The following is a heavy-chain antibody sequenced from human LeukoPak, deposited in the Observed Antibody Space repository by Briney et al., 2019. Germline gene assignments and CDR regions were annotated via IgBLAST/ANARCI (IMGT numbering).Heavy chain of an antibody. CDR1: GGSFSGYY. D-gene: IGHD3-10*01. J-gene: IGHJ3*02. CDR3: ARAPYYGSGSYYFKNAFDI. V-gene: IGHV4-34*01. Sequence: SETLSLTCAVYGGSFSGYYWSWIRQPPGKGLEWIGEINRSGSTNYNPSLKSRVTISVDTSKNQFSLKLSSVTAADTAVYYCARAPYYGSGSYYFKNAFDIWGQGTMVTVSS. CDR2: INRSGST.